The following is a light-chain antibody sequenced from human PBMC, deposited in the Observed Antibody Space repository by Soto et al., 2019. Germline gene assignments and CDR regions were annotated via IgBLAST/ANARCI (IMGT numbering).Light chain of an antibody. CDR2: AAS. CDR1: QGISSY. CDR3: QQLNSNFPFT. V-gene: IGKV1-9*01. J-gene: IGKJ3*01. Sequence: DIQLTQSPSFLSASVGDRVTITCRASQGISSYLAWYQQKPGKAPKLLIYAASTLQSGVPSRFSGSGSGTEFTLTISSLQPEVFATYCCQQLNSNFPFTFGPGTQVDIK.